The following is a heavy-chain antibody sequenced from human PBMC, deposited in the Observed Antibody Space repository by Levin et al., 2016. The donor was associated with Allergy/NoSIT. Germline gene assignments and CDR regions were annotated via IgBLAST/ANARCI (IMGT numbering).Heavy chain of an antibody. D-gene: IGHD3-9*01. CDR1: GFTFSSFA. CDR2: ISDSGGAT. V-gene: IGHV3-23*01. J-gene: IGHJ3*01. CDR3: ALGFLTGYSRAFDV. Sequence: GGSLRLSCAASGFTFSSFAMSWVRQAPGKGLECVSTISDSGGATYYADSVKGRFTISRDNSKNTLDLQMNSLRAEDTAVYYCALGFLTGYSRAFDVWGQGTMVTVSS.